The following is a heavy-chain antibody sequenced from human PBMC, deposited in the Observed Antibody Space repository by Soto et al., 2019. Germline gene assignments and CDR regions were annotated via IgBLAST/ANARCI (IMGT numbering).Heavy chain of an antibody. D-gene: IGHD1-1*01. CDR3: ARGVSVTLAVQRGAPDKNYFDY. J-gene: IGHJ4*02. CDR1: GGSFSGFY. V-gene: IGHV4-34*04. Sequence: SETLSLTCAVSGGSFSGFYWSWIRQSSGKGLEWIGEIDHSGITNHNTALKSRATMSVDTSKNQFSLKLRSVTAADTAVYYCARGVSVTLAVQRGAPDKNYFDYWSQGTLVTVSS. CDR2: IDHSGIT.